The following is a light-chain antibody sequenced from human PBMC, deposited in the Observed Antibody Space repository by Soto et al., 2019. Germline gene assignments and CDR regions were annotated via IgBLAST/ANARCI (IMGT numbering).Light chain of an antibody. CDR1: SSDVGGYKY. V-gene: IGLV2-14*01. CDR2: EVS. Sequence: SVLTQPASVSGSPGQSITISCTGTSSDVGGYKYVSWYQQYPGKAPKLIIYEVSNRPSGVSNHFSGSKSGNTASLTISGLQAEDEADYYCTSYTSSSTWVFGGGTKLTVL. CDR3: TSYTSSSTWV. J-gene: IGLJ3*02.